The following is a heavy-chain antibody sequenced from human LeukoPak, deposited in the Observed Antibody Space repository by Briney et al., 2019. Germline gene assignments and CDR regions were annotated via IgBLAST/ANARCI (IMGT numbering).Heavy chain of an antibody. CDR1: GFTFSSYE. D-gene: IGHD5-18*01. J-gene: IGHJ3*02. Sequence: GGSLRLSCAASGFTFSSYEMNWVRQAPGKGLEWVSYISSSGSTIYYADSVKGRSTISRDNSKNTLYLQVNSLRPEDTAVYYCGRDTVGYGGAFDIWGQGTMVTVSS. CDR3: GRDTVGYGGAFDI. V-gene: IGHV3-48*03. CDR2: ISSSGSTI.